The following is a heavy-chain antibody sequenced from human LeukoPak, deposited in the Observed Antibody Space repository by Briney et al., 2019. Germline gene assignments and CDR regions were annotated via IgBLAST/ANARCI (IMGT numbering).Heavy chain of an antibody. V-gene: IGHV3-33*01. D-gene: IGHD1-26*01. CDR1: GFTFSIYG. CDR3: ARGMVGATYFDY. Sequence: PGRSLRLSCAASGFTFSIYGMHWVRQAPGKGLEWVAVIWYDGINKYYADSVKGRFTISRDNSKNTLYLQMNGLRAEDTAVYYCARGMVGATYFDYWGQGTLVTVSS. J-gene: IGHJ4*02. CDR2: IWYDGINK.